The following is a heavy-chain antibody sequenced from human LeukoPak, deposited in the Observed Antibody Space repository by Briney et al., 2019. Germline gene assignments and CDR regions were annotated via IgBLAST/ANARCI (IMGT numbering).Heavy chain of an antibody. Sequence: PSETLSLTCTVSGGSVNNNAYYWGWVRQPPGKGLEYIGNVYYSGITYYNPSLQSRVTISVDTSNNQFSLKLSSVTAADTAVYYCARSDYGGYFDYWGQGTLVSVSS. J-gene: IGHJ4*02. CDR1: GGSVNNNAYY. D-gene: IGHD4-17*01. CDR2: VYYSGIT. CDR3: ARSDYGGYFDY. V-gene: IGHV4-39*01.